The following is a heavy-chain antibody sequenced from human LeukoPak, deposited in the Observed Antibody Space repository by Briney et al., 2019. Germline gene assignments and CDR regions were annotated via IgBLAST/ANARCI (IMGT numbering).Heavy chain of an antibody. D-gene: IGHD3-3*01. V-gene: IGHV1-8*01. Sequence: ASVKVSCKASGYTFTSYDINWVRQATGQGLERMGWMNPNSGNTGYAQKFQGRVTMTRNTSISTAYMELSSLRSEDTAVYYCARVRSYDFWSGYYSRNDAFDIWGQGTMVTVSS. CDR1: GYTFTSYD. CDR2: MNPNSGNT. CDR3: ARVRSYDFWSGYYSRNDAFDI. J-gene: IGHJ3*02.